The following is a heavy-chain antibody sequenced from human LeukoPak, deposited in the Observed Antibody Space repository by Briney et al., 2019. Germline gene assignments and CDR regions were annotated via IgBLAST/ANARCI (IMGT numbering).Heavy chain of an antibody. CDR1: GGSISSYY. Sequence: SETLSLTCTVSGGSISSYYWNWIRQPPGKGLEWIGYIFYSGRTNYNPSLKSRVTISVDTSKNWFSLRLTSVTAADTAVYYCARAIAVAGTGYYFDYWGQGTLVTVSS. CDR2: IFYSGRT. J-gene: IGHJ4*02. CDR3: ARAIAVAGTGYYFDY. V-gene: IGHV4-59*01. D-gene: IGHD6-19*01.